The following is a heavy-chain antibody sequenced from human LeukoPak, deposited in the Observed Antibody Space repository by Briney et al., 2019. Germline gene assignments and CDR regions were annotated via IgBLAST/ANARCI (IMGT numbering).Heavy chain of an antibody. V-gene: IGHV3-15*06. Sequence: GGSLRLSCAASGFTFSSYWMSWVRQAPGKGLEWDAHIKRNFEGATQHYAASVKGRFTISKDESKNIVFLQMSSLRTEDTAVYFCTTEGFTYGHHSFDSWGQGTLVTVSS. CDR2: IKRNFEGATQ. J-gene: IGHJ4*02. D-gene: IGHD5-18*01. CDR3: TTEGFTYGHHSFDS. CDR1: GFTFSSYW.